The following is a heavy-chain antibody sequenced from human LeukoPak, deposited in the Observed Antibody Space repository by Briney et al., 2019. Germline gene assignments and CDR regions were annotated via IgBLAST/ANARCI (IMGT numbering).Heavy chain of an antibody. J-gene: IGHJ2*01. CDR1: GFTFSSYE. Sequence: GGSLRLSCAASGFTFSSYEMNWVRQVPGKGLEWVSYISSSGSTIYHADSVKGRFTISRDNAENSLYLQMNSLRAEDTAVYYCARSDNKQGRNQWYFDLWGRGTLVTVSS. D-gene: IGHD6-19*01. CDR2: ISSSGSTI. CDR3: ARSDNKQGRNQWYFDL. V-gene: IGHV3-48*03.